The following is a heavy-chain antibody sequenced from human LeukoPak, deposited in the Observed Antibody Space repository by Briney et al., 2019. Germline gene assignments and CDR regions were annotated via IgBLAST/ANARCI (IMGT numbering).Heavy chain of an antibody. CDR3: ARDPRPTYYYGSGSYDGYYYYMDV. J-gene: IGHJ6*03. CDR1: GYTFTSYY. Sequence: ASVKVSCKASGYTFTSYYMHWVRQAPGQGLEWMGIINPSGGSTSYAQKFRGRVTMTRDTSTSTVYMELSSLRSEDTAVYYCARDPRPTYYYGSGSYDGYYYYMDVWGKGTTVTISS. D-gene: IGHD3-10*01. V-gene: IGHV1-46*01. CDR2: INPSGGST.